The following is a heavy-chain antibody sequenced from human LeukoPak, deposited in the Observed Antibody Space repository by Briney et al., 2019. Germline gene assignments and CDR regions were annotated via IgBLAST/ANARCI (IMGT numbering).Heavy chain of an antibody. J-gene: IGHJ3*02. D-gene: IGHD3-22*01. CDR2: IYTSGST. Sequence: PSQTLSLTCTVSGGSINSGSYYWSWIRQPAGKGLEWIGHIYTSGSTNYNPSLKSRVTISVDTSKNQFSLKLTSVTAADTAVYYCARESEYHDSSGVAFDIWGQGTMVTVSS. CDR1: GGSINSGSYY. V-gene: IGHV4-61*09. CDR3: ARESEYHDSSGVAFDI.